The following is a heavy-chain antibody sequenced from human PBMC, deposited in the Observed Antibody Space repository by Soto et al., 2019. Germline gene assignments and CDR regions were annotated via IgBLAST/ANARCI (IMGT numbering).Heavy chain of an antibody. CDR1: GFTFSTYG. CDR2: LSHDGSHK. D-gene: IGHD5-12*01. V-gene: IGHV3-30*18. Sequence: QVQLVESGGGVVQPGRSLRLSCAASGFTFSTYGIHWVRQAPGKGLEWVAVLSHDGSHKYYADSVKGRFTISRDNSKNTVYLQMNSLRAEDTAVYYCAKDWGEYNGYGGYFDYWGQGTLVTVSS. CDR3: AKDWGEYNGYGGYFDY. J-gene: IGHJ4*02.